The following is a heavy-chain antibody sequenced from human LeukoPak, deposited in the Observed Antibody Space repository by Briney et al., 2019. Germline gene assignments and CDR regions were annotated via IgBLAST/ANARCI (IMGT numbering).Heavy chain of an antibody. Sequence: SVKVSCKASGGTFSSYAISWVRQAPGQGLEWMGRIIPILGIANYAQKFQGRVTITADKSTSTAYMELSSLRSEDTAVYYCAVSVTVAGTIFDYRGQGTLVTVSS. D-gene: IGHD6-19*01. J-gene: IGHJ4*02. V-gene: IGHV1-69*04. CDR3: AVSVTVAGTIFDY. CDR1: GGTFSSYA. CDR2: IIPILGIA.